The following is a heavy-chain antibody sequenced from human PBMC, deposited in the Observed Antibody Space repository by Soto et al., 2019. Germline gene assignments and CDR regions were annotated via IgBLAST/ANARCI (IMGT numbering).Heavy chain of an antibody. Sequence: WGSLRLSCAASGFTLSSYAMHWVRQAPGKGLEWVALISYDGSDKDYADSVKGRFTISRDNSRNTLFLQMNSLRAEDTAVYYCARDYYKYYDSSGYYRSPAYWGQGTLVTVSS. D-gene: IGHD3-22*01. CDR2: ISYDGSDK. J-gene: IGHJ4*02. CDR1: GFTLSSYA. CDR3: ARDYYKYYDSSGYYRSPAY. V-gene: IGHV3-30-3*01.